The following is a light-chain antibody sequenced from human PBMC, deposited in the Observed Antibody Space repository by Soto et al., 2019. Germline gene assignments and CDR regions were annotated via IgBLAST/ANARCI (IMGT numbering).Light chain of an antibody. J-gene: IGKJ5*01. CDR2: GAS. CDR3: QQRSNWPPIT. V-gene: IGKV3D-20*02. Sequence: ENVLTPSPGPLSLSPVEKATLPCRARQSVSSSYLAWYQQKPGQAPRLLIYGASSRATGIPDRFSGSGSGTDFTLTISRLEPADFAVYYCQQRSNWPPITFGQGTRLEIK. CDR1: QSVSSSY.